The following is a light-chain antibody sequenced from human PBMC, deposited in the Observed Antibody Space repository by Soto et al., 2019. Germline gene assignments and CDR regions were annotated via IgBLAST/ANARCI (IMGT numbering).Light chain of an antibody. CDR3: QHYKNYPWT. CDR1: QEVGRY. Sequence: AIRMTQSPSSLSASAGDRVAIACRASQEVGRYLAWYQQKPGQAPKLLIYGASTLQSGVPSRFSGGGSGTDFPLTISCLQSEDFATYYCQHYKNYPWTFGQGTKVEI. V-gene: IGKV1-8*01. CDR2: GAS. J-gene: IGKJ1*01.